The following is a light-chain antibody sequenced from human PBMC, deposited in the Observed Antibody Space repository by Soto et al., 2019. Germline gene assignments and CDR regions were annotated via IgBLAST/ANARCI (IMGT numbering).Light chain of an antibody. CDR3: QQYNNWPT. Sequence: VWTQSPGTLSLSPGERATLACRASQSVSSSYLAWYQQKPGQAPRLLIYGASTRATGIPARFSGSGSGTEFTLTISSLQSEDFAVYYCQQYNNWPTFGQGTKVDIK. J-gene: IGKJ1*01. CDR2: GAS. V-gene: IGKV3-15*01. CDR1: QSVSSSY.